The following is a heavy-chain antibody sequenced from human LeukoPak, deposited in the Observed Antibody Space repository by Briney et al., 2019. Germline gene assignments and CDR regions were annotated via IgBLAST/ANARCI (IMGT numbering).Heavy chain of an antibody. CDR2: IGSSSSDI. Sequence: PGGSLRLSCVASGFTFSVHGMSWVRQAPGKGLEWISYIGSSSSDIYNADSVKGRFTSSRDNAKNSLYLQMNSLRVEDTAVYYCARGLYYYGSGSYYNWFDPWGQGTLVTVSS. D-gene: IGHD3-10*01. CDR1: GFTFSVHG. V-gene: IGHV3-21*05. J-gene: IGHJ5*02. CDR3: ARGLYYYGSGSYYNWFDP.